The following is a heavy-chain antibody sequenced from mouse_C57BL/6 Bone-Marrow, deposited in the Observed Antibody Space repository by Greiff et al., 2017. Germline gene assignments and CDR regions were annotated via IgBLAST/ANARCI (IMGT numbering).Heavy chain of an antibody. V-gene: IGHV1-4*01. CDR1: GYTFTSYT. J-gene: IGHJ3*01. Sequence: VQLQQSGAELARPGVSVKMSCKASGYTFTSYTMHWVKQRPGKGLEWIGYINPSSGYTKYNQTFKDKATLTADKSSSTAYMQRSSLTSEDSAFYYCARGRLRRCWFAYWGQGTLVTVSA. CDR3: ARGRLRRCWFAY. CDR2: INPSSGYT.